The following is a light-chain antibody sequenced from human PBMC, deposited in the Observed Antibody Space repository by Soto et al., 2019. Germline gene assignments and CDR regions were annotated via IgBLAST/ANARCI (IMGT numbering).Light chain of an antibody. Sequence: QSDLTQPAAVSVCPGQSITISCTGTTSDVGSYDYVSWYQQHPGKAPQLMIYAVSNRPSGVSNRFSPSKSGNTASLFISGLQAEEEADYYCSSSTSDSSYVFGPGTKVTVL. CDR3: SSSTSDSSYV. J-gene: IGLJ1*01. CDR1: TSDVGSYDY. V-gene: IGLV2-14*01. CDR2: AVS.